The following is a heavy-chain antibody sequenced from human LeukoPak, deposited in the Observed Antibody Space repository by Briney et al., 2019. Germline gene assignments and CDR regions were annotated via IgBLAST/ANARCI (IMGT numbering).Heavy chain of an antibody. Sequence: GESLKISCKASGYSFTTYWIGWVRQMPGKGLEWMGIIYPDDSDTRYSPSFQGQVTISADKSVSTAYLQLSSLKASDTAMYYCARKYNWNHIDYWGQGTLVTVSS. J-gene: IGHJ4*02. CDR3: ARKYNWNHIDY. D-gene: IGHD1-20*01. CDR2: IYPDDSDT. V-gene: IGHV5-51*01. CDR1: GYSFTTYW.